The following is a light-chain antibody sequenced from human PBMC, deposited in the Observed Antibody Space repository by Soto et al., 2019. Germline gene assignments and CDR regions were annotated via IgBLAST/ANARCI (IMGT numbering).Light chain of an antibody. V-gene: IGKV2D-29*02. J-gene: IGKJ2*01. CDR3: LQSIQYPHT. Sequence: DIVMTQTPLSLSVTPGQPASISCKSSQPLLHSDGKTYLYWFLQRPGRSPQLLIHEVSSRFSGVPDRFSGSGSRTDFTLKVSRVEAEDVRVYYFLQSIQYPHTFRQAPKLHIK. CDR2: EVS. CDR1: QPLLHSDGKTY.